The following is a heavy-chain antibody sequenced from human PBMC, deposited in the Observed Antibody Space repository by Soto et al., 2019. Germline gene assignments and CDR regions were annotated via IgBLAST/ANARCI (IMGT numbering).Heavy chain of an antibody. J-gene: IGHJ4*02. V-gene: IGHV3-30*18. D-gene: IGHD2-21*02. Sequence: GGSLRLSCAASGFTFSSYGMHWVRQAPGKGLEWVAVISYDGSNKYYADSVKGRFTISRDNSKNTLYLQMNSLRAEDTAVYYCAKDGCRGDCYRGSDYWGQGTLVTVSS. CDR3: AKDGCRGDCYRGSDY. CDR2: ISYDGSNK. CDR1: GFTFSSYG.